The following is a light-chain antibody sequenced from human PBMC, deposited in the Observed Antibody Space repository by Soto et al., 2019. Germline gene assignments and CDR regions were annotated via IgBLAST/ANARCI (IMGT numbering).Light chain of an antibody. CDR1: SNDIGGYNY. J-gene: IGLJ1*01. CDR3: ISYAGSNLLYV. V-gene: IGLV2-8*01. CDR2: EVS. Sequence: LTQPPSASGSPGQSVTISCTGTSNDIGGYNYVSWYQQHPGKAPKLMIYEVSKRPSGVPDRFSGSKSGNTASLTVSGLQAEDEADYYCISYAGSNLLYVFGTGTKVTVL.